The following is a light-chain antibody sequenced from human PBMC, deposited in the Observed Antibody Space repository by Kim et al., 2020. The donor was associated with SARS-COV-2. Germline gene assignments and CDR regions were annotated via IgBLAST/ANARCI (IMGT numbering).Light chain of an antibody. Sequence: VSQGQTGSSTCSGNKLGKKYDHWYQQKPGQSPVLGMYQENKRPSGIPERFAGSNSGDKATLTISGTQAVDEADYYCQAWDSSTVFGGGTKLTVL. CDR2: QEN. V-gene: IGLV3-1*01. J-gene: IGLJ3*02. CDR1: KLGKKY. CDR3: QAWDSSTV.